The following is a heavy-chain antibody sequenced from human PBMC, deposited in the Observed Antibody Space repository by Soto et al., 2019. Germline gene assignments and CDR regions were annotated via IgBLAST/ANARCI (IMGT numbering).Heavy chain of an antibody. V-gene: IGHV4-34*01. J-gene: IGHJ6*02. CDR3: AMSLRGDYYYYGMDV. CDR2: INHSGST. Sequence: PSETLSLTCAVYGGSFSGYYWSWIRQPPGKGLEWIGEINHSGSTNYNPSLKSRVTISVDTSKNQFSLKLSSVTAADTAVYYCAMSLRGDYYYYGMDVWGQGTTVTVS. CDR1: GGSFSGYY. D-gene: IGHD3-16*01.